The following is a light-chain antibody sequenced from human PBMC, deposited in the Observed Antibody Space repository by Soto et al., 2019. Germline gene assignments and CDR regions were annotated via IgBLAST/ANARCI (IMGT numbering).Light chain of an antibody. V-gene: IGKV1-27*01. Sequence: DMQMTQSPSSLSASIGDRITVTCRASQGISNYLAWYQQKPGKVPNLLIYAASTLQSGVPSRFSGSGSGTDFNLSISSLQPEDVATYYCQKYTSAPWTFGQGTKVEIK. CDR1: QGISNY. CDR3: QKYTSAPWT. J-gene: IGKJ1*01. CDR2: AAS.